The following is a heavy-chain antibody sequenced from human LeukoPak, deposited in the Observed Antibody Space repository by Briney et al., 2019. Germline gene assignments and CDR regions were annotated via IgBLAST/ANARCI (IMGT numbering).Heavy chain of an antibody. CDR3: ARGPSTPFDY. D-gene: IGHD5/OR15-5a*01. V-gene: IGHV3-11*06. CDR2: ISDSSTYK. CDR1: GFSFSDQY. Sequence: GGSLRLSCAVSGFSFSDQYMGWIRQAPGKGLEWVSYISDSSTYKNYADFVKGRFTISRDNAKNSLYLQMNSLRAEDAAVYYCARGPSTPFDYWGQGTLVTVSS. J-gene: IGHJ4*02.